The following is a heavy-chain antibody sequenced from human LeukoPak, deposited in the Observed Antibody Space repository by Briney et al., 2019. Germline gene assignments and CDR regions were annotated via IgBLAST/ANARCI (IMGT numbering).Heavy chain of an antibody. CDR2: INGNSGGT. J-gene: IGHJ4*02. CDR1: GYTLTGYY. D-gene: IGHD1/OR15-1a*01. Sequence: ASVQVSCKASGYTLTGYYMHWVRPAPGQGPEWMGWINGNSGGTKYAQKFEGRVTMTSDTSTSTVQMDLGTLRSDDTAVYYCARENIEQWPAFDYWGQGTPVTVSS. CDR3: ARENIEQWPAFDY. V-gene: IGHV1-2*02.